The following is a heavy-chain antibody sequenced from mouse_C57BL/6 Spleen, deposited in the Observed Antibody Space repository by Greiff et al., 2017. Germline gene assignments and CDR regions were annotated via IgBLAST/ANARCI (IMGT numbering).Heavy chain of an antibody. CDR2: INYDGSST. J-gene: IGHJ2*01. Sequence: DVHLVESEGGLVQPGSSMKLSCTASGFTFSDYYMAWVRQVPEKGLEWVANINYDGSSTYYLDSLKSRFIISRDNAKNILYLQMSSLKSEDTATYYCARDSTGTFDYWGQGTTLTVSS. D-gene: IGHD4-1*01. CDR3: ARDSTGTFDY. CDR1: GFTFSDYY. V-gene: IGHV5-16*01.